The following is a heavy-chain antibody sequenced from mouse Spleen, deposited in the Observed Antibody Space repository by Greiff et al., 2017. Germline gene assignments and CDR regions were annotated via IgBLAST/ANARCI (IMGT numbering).Heavy chain of an antibody. CDR2: IDPSDSYT. V-gene: IGHV1-69*01. Sequence: VQLQQPGAELVMPGASVKLSCKASGYTFTSYWMHWVKQRPGQGLEWIGEIDPSDSYTNYNQKFKGKATLTVDKSSSTAYMQLSSLTSEDSAVYYCAREGTARATGYWGQGTTLTVSS. CDR1: GYTFTSYW. CDR3: AREGTARATGY. D-gene: IGHD3-1*01. J-gene: IGHJ2*01.